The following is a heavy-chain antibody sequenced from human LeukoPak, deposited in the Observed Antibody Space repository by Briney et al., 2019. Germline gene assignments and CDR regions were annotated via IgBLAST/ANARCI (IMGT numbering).Heavy chain of an antibody. CDR3: AGIPLFCSDGVCYIGYLDY. CDR1: GASITSYY. Sequence: PSETLSLTCTVSGASITSYYWNWVRQPAGKGLEWIGRIDASGNTNYNPSLKSRVTMSIDTSKRQFYLKLTSVTAADTAVYYCAGIPLFCSDGVCYIGYLDYWGQGILASVSS. D-gene: IGHD2-8*01. CDR2: IDASGNT. J-gene: IGHJ4*02. V-gene: IGHV4-4*07.